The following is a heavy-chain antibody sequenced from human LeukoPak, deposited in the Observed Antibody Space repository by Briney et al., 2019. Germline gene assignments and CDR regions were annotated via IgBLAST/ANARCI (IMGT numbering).Heavy chain of an antibody. CDR2: IYSGGST. CDR3: AITVHDILTGYYEDY. V-gene: IGHV3-53*01. D-gene: IGHD3-9*01. Sequence: GGSLRLSCAASGFTVSSYYMSWVRQAPGKGLEWVSVIYSGGSTYYADSVKGRFTIYRDNSKNTLYLQMNSLRAEDTAVYYCAITVHDILTGYYEDYWGQGTLVTVSS. J-gene: IGHJ4*02. CDR1: GFTVSSYY.